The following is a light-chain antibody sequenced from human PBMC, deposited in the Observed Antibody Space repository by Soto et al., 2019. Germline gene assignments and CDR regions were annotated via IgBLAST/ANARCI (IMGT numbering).Light chain of an antibody. CDR3: SSYAGSNNLV. V-gene: IGLV2-8*01. CDR1: SSDVGGYNY. Sequence: QSALTQPPPASGSPGQSVTISCTGTSSDVGGYNYVSWYQQHPGKAPKLMIYEVSKRPSGVPDRLSGSKSGNTASLTVSGLQAEDEAEYYCSSYAGSNNLVFGGGTKLTVL. CDR2: EVS. J-gene: IGLJ2*01.